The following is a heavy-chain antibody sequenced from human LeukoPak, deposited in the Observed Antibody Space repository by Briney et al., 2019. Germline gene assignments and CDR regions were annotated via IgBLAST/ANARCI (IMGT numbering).Heavy chain of an antibody. Sequence: NPSETLSLTCTVSGYSISSGYYWGWIRQPPGKGLEWIGSIYHSGSTYYNPSLKSRVTISVDTSKNQFSLKLSSVTAADTAVYYCARQYCSGGSCYSGYWGQGTLVTVSS. CDR2: IYHSGST. D-gene: IGHD2-15*01. J-gene: IGHJ4*02. V-gene: IGHV4-38-2*02. CDR3: ARQYCSGGSCYSGY. CDR1: GYSISSGYY.